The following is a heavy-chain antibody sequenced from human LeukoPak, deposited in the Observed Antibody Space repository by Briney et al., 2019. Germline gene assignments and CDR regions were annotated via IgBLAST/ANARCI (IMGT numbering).Heavy chain of an antibody. CDR2: IHSGGNT. V-gene: IGHV3-53*01. J-gene: IGHJ4*02. CDR1: GLTVRSNY. Sequence: GGSLRLSCAASGLTVRSNYMGWDRQAPGKGLEWVSVIHSGGNTYYADSVKGRFTISRDNSRNTMDLQMSSLRAEDTAVYYCARCDSSRWNGIDYWGQGTLVTVSS. CDR3: ARCDSSRWNGIDY. D-gene: IGHD6-13*01.